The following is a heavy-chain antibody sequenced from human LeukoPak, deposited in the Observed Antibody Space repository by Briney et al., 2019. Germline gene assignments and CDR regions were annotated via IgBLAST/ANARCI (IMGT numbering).Heavy chain of an antibody. CDR3: VKSGKGYCSGGSCYVFDY. V-gene: IGHV3-30*02. D-gene: IGHD2-15*01. CDR1: GFTFSSYG. CDR2: IRYDGSNK. Sequence: GGSLRLSCAASGFTFSSYGMHWVRQAPGKGLEWVAFIRYDGSNKYYADSVKGRFTISRDNSKNTLYLQMNSLRAEDTAVYYCVKSGKGYCSGGSCYVFDYWGQGTLVTVSS. J-gene: IGHJ4*02.